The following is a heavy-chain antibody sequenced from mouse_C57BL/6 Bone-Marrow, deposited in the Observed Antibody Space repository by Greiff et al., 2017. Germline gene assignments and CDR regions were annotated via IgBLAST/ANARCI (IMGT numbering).Heavy chain of an antibody. J-gene: IGHJ4*01. V-gene: IGHV2-5*01. CDR2: IWRGGST. CDR1: GFSLTSYG. D-gene: IGHD1-1*01. CDR3: AKTPILPYYYAMDY. Sequence: VQLKESGPGLVQPSQSLSITCTVSGFSLTSYGVHWVRQSPGKGLEWLGVIWRGGSTDYNAAFMSRLSITKDNSKSQVFFKMNSLQADDTAIYYCAKTPILPYYYAMDYWGQGTSVTVSS.